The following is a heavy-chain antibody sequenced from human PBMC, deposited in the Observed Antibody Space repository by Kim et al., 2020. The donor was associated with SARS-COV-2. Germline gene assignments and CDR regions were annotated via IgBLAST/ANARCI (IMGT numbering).Heavy chain of an antibody. V-gene: IGHV3-72*01. D-gene: IGHD1-26*01. CDR3: TRGGSGGGTNPYY. CDR2: ARNKANSYTT. CDR1: GFTFSDHY. Sequence: GGSLRLSCAASGFTFSDHYMDWVRQAPGKGLEWVGRARNKANSYTTEYAASVKDRFTVSRDDSKNSLYLEMNTLKTEDTAVYYCTRGGSGGGTNPYY. J-gene: IGHJ6*01.